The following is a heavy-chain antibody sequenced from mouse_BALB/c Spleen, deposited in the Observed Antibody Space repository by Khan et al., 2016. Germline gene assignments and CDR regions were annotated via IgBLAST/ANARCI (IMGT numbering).Heavy chain of an antibody. CDR2: IDPANGNT. CDR3: ARYYGGYFDV. V-gene: IGHV14-3*02. Sequence: VQLQQSGAELVKPGASVKLSCTASGFNIKDTYMHWVKQRPEQGLEWIGRIDPANGNTKYDPKSQGKATITADTSSNTAYLQLSSLTSEDTAVSYCARYYGGYFDVWGAGTTVTVSS. D-gene: IGHD1-1*01. CDR1: GFNIKDTY. J-gene: IGHJ1*01.